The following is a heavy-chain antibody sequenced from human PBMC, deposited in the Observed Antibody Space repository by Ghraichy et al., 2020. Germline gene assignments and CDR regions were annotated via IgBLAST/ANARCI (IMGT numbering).Heavy chain of an antibody. Sequence: SETLSLTCAVYGGSFSGYYWSWIRQPPGKGLEWIGEINHSGSTNYNPSLKSRVTISVDTSKNQFSLKLSSVTAADTAVYYCARGPKYYDILTHESYYYYGMDVWGQGTTVTVSS. CDR2: INHSGST. CDR3: ARGPKYYDILTHESYYYYGMDV. J-gene: IGHJ6*02. CDR1: GGSFSGYY. D-gene: IGHD3-9*01. V-gene: IGHV4-34*01.